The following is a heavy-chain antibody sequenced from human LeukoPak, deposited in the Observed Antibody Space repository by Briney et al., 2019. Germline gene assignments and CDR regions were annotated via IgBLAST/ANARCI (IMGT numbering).Heavy chain of an antibody. CDR2: INPNSGGT. V-gene: IGHV1-2*02. CDR1: GYTFTGYY. D-gene: IGHD2-15*01. J-gene: IGHJ4*02. CDR3: ARGDPLGYCSDNCYSFDY. Sequence: ASVKVSCKASGYTFTGYYMHWVRQAPGQGLEWMGWINPNSGGTNYAQKFQGRVTMTRDTSISTAYMELSRLRSDDTAVYYCARGDPLGYCSDNCYSFDYWGQGTLVTVSS.